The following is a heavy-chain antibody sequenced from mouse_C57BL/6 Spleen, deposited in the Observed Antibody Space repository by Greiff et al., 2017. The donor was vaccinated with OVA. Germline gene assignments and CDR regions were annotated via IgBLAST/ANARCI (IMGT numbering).Heavy chain of an antibody. CDR3: AREGDYYDY. Sequence: QVQLQQPGAELVKPGASVKMSCKASGYTFTSYWITWVKQRPGQGLEWIGEIYPGSGSTKYNEKFKSKATLTVDTSTSTSYMQLSSLTSEDSAVYYCAREGDYYDYWGQGTLVTVSA. CDR1: GYTFTSYW. V-gene: IGHV1-55*01. D-gene: IGHD1-1*01. CDR2: IYPGSGST. J-gene: IGHJ3*01.